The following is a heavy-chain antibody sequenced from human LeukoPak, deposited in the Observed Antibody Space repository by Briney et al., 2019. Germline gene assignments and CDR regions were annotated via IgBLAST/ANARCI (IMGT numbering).Heavy chain of an antibody. CDR1: GNYW. Sequence: GGSLRLSCAASGNYWMHWVRQAPGKGLVWVSHINSDGSWTSYADSVKGRFTISRDNAKNSLYLQINSLRAEDTAVYYCARATDGDYVPYWGQGTLVTVSS. V-gene: IGHV3-74*01. CDR2: INSDGSWT. CDR3: ARATDGDYVPY. D-gene: IGHD4-17*01. J-gene: IGHJ4*02.